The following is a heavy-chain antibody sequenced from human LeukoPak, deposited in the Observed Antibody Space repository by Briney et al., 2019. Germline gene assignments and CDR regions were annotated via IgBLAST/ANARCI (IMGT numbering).Heavy chain of an antibody. V-gene: IGHV4-34*01. CDR3: AGRVGDSAFDI. Sequence: SETLSLTCAVYGGSFSGYSWSWIRQPPGKGLEWIGEINHSGSTNYNPSLKSRVTISLDTSKNQFSLKVSSVTAADTAVYYCAGRVGDSAFDIWGPGTMVTVSS. J-gene: IGHJ3*02. CDR1: GGSFSGYS. CDR2: INHSGST. D-gene: IGHD1-26*01.